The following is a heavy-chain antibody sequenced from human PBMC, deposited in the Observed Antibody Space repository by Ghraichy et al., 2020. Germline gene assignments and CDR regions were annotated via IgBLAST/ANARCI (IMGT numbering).Heavy chain of an antibody. CDR2: IYTSGST. D-gene: IGHD2-21*02. J-gene: IGHJ3*02. CDR3: ARGVGDWSDALDI. V-gene: IGHV4-61*02. Sequence: SETLSLTCTVSGDSISSGRYYWTWIRQPAGKGLEWIGRIYTSGSTNYHPSLRSRVTISVDTSKNQFSLELTSVTAADTALYYCARGVGDWSDALDIWSQGTMVTVSS. CDR1: GDSISSGRYY.